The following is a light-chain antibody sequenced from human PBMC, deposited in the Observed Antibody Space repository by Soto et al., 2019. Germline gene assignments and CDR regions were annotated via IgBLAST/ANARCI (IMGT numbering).Light chain of an antibody. V-gene: IGKV2-40*01. CDR1: QSLLDSDDGNTY. CDR3: QQYNSWPPET. CDR2: TLS. J-gene: IGKJ3*01. Sequence: ILMTQHTLSLPVTPGEPASISCRSSQSLLDSDDGNTYLDWYLQKPGQSPQLLIYTLSYRASGVPDRFSGSGSGTEFTLTISSLQSEDFAVYYCQQYNSWPPETFGPGTKVDIK.